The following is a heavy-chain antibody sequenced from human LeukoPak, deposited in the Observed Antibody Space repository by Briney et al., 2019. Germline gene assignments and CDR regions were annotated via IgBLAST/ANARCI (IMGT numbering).Heavy chain of an antibody. D-gene: IGHD2-2*01. V-gene: IGHV5-51*01. J-gene: IGHJ6*02. Sequence: GESLKISCRGSGYSFTSYWIGWVRQMPGKGLEWMGIIYPGDSDTRYSPSFQGQVTISADKSISTAYLQWSSLKASDTAMSYCARQRGYCSSTSCYEDYYGMDVWGQGTTVTVS. CDR2: IYPGDSDT. CDR3: ARQRGYCSSTSCYEDYYGMDV. CDR1: GYSFTSYW.